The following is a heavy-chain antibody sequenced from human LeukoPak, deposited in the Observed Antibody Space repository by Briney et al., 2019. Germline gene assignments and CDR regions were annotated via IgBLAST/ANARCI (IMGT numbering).Heavy chain of an antibody. Sequence: GGSLRLSCAASGFSFYYYAMRWVRQAPGKGLEWLSEISGGGENTNYADSVKGRFTISRDNSKDTLFLHMSSLRVEDTAVYYCTASWPKVREGDQWGQGTLVTVS. J-gene: IGHJ4*02. D-gene: IGHD3-16*01. CDR1: GFSFYYYA. V-gene: IGHV3-23*01. CDR2: ISGGGENT. CDR3: TASWPKVREGDQ.